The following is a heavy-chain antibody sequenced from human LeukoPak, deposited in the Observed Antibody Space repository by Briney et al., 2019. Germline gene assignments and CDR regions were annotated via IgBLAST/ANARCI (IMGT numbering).Heavy chain of an antibody. CDR3: ARPRDGYNYEAFDI. V-gene: IGHV4-39*01. Sequence: PSETLSLTCTVSGGSISSSGYYWGWIRQLPGKGLEWIVSIYYSGNTYYNPSLKSRVTISVDTSKNQFSLKLSSVTAADTAVYYCARPRDGYNYEAFDIWGQGTMVTVSS. CDR1: GGSISSSGYY. D-gene: IGHD5-24*01. CDR2: IYYSGNT. J-gene: IGHJ3*02.